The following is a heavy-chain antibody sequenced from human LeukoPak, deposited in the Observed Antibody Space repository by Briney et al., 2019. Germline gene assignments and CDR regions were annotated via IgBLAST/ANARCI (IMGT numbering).Heavy chain of an antibody. D-gene: IGHD3-10*01. V-gene: IGHV3-15*01. CDR3: TTYPWRASGSN. CDR2: IKSKTDGGTT. J-gene: IGHJ4*02. Sequence: GGSLRLSCAASGFTFSNDWMSWVRQAPGKGLEWVGRIKSKTDGGTTDYAAPVKGRFTISRNDSKNTRYLQRNSLRTEDTAVYYWTTYPWRASGSNWGRGPLVTVS. CDR1: GFTFSNDW.